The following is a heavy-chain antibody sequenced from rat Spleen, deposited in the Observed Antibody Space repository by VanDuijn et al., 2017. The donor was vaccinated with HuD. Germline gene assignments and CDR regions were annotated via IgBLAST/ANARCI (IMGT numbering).Heavy chain of an antibody. J-gene: IGHJ2*01. V-gene: IGHV2-30*01. D-gene: IGHD1-11*01. CDR3: ARDGAGGYAFDY. Sequence: QVQLEESGPGLLQPSQTLSLTCNVSGFSLTDYNVHWIRQPAGKGLEWMGVTWTGGTIDYNSALRSRLTISGDTSKSQVFLTMTSLQTEDTATCYCARDGAGGYAFDYWGQGVVVTVSS. CDR1: GFSLTDYN. CDR2: TWTGGTI.